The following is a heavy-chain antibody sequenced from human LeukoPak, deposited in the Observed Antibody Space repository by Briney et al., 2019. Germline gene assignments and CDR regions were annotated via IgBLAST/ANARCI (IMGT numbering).Heavy chain of an antibody. CDR3: ARVPGTTRTPYYCDY. D-gene: IGHD1-1*01. Sequence: SETLSLTCAVSDYSISRGYYWGWVRQPPGKGLEWLGSISNTGNTYYNPSLKSRVTISVDTSKNQFSLNLSSVTAADTAVYYCARVPGTTRTPYYCDYWGQGILVTVSS. J-gene: IGHJ4*02. CDR2: ISNTGNT. CDR1: DYSISRGYY. V-gene: IGHV4-38-2*01.